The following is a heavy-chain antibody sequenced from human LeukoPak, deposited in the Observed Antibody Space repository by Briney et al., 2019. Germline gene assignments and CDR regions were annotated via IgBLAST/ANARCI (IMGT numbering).Heavy chain of an antibody. CDR3: AKRAGYYYDSSGYYYVERHFDY. CDR2: ISHDGGYK. D-gene: IGHD3-22*01. J-gene: IGHJ4*02. CDR1: GFTFSSYG. Sequence: GGSLRLSCAASGFTFSSYGMHWVRQAPGKGLEWVAVISHDGGYKDYADSVKGRFTISRDNSKNTLYLQMNSLRAEDTAVYYCAKRAGYYYDSSGYYYVERHFDYWGQGTLVTVSS. V-gene: IGHV3-30*18.